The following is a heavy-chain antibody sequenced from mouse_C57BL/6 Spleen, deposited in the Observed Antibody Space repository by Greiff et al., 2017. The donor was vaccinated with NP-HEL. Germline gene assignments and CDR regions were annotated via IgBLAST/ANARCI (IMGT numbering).Heavy chain of an antibody. CDR1: GFSLTSYG. CDR2: IWSGGST. CDR3: ARNGDYSNWAWFAY. J-gene: IGHJ3*01. D-gene: IGHD2-5*01. V-gene: IGHV2-2*01. Sequence: VQLVESGPGLVQPSQSLSITCTVSGFSLTSYGVHWVRQSPGKGLEWLGVIWSGGSTDYNAAFISRLSISKDNSKSQVFFKMNSLQADDTAIYYCARNGDYSNWAWFAYWGQGTLVTVSA.